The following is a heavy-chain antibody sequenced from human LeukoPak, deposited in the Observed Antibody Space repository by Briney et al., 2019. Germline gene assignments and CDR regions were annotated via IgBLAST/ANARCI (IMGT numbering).Heavy chain of an antibody. D-gene: IGHD2/OR15-2a*01. CDR3: AKDRSMIVLGVGDY. V-gene: IGHV3-15*01. Sequence: GGSLRLSCSASGFPFTEAWMSWVRQAPGKGLEWVGRIKSKGDGETTHYAAPVNGRFTISRDDSKNMLFLEMSSLKSEDTAVYYCAKDRSMIVLGVGDYWGQGTLVTVSS. CDR1: GFPFTEAW. J-gene: IGHJ4*02. CDR2: IKSKGDGETT.